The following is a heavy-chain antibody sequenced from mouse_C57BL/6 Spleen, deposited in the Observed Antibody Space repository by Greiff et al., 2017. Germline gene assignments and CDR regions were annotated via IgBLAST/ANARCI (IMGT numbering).Heavy chain of an antibody. D-gene: IGHD2-2*01. V-gene: IGHV2-2*01. CDR1: GFSLTSYG. CDR3: ARKGYDWYFDV. Sequence: VQLQESGPGLVQPSQSLSITCTVSGFSLTSYGVHWVRQSPGKGLEWLGVIWSCGSTDYNAAFISRLSISKDNSQSQVFFKMNSLQADDTAINYCARKGYDWYFDVWGTGTTVTVSS. J-gene: IGHJ1*03. CDR2: IWSCGST.